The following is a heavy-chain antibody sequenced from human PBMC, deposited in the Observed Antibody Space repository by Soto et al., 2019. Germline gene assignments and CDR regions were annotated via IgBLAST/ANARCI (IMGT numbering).Heavy chain of an antibody. V-gene: IGHV1-8*01. CDR2: MNPNSGNT. J-gene: IGHJ6*02. CDR3: ARADCSGGSCYSPIYYYYGMDV. CDR1: GYTFTSYD. D-gene: IGHD2-15*01. Sequence: QVQLVQSGAEVKKPGASVKVSCKASGYTFTSYDINWVRQATGQGLEWMGWMNPNSGNTGYAQKFQGRVTMTRNTSISTAYMELSSLRSEGTAVYYCARADCSGGSCYSPIYYYYGMDVWGQGTTVTVSS.